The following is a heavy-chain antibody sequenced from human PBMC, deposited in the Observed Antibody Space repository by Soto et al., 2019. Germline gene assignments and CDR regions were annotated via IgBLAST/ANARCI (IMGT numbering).Heavy chain of an antibody. V-gene: IGHV3-11*01. Sequence: GGSLRLSCAASGFTSSDYYVNWIRQAPGKGLEWLSYSSSSGGSTYYADSVKGRFTISRDNAKNSLSLQMNSLRAEDTAVYYCAREPADYYYMDVWGKGTTVTVSS. CDR2: SSSSGGST. CDR3: AREPADYYYMDV. J-gene: IGHJ6*03. CDR1: GFTSSDYY.